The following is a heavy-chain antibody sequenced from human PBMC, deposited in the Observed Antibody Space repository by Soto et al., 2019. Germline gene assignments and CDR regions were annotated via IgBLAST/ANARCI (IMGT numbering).Heavy chain of an antibody. CDR2: ISYDGSNK. CDR1: GFSFSSYG. CDR3: AKDLFSGGSYPNWFDP. J-gene: IGHJ5*02. V-gene: IGHV3-30*18. D-gene: IGHD1-26*01. Sequence: QVQLVESGGGVVQPGRSLRLSCAASGFSFSSYGMHWVRQAPGKGLEWVALISYDGSNKFYADCVKGRFTISRDNSKNTLYLQVNSLRAEDTAVYYCAKDLFSGGSYPNWFDPWGQGTLVTVSS.